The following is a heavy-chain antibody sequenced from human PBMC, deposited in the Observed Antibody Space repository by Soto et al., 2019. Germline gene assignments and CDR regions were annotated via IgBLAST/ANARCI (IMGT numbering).Heavy chain of an antibody. D-gene: IGHD6-19*01. V-gene: IGHV3-9*01. Sequence: EVQLVESGGGLVQPGRSLRFSCAASGFSFGDYAMQWVRQVPGKGLEWVSSISWNAESIGYADSVKGRFTISRDNGKKSVYLQMNSLRGEDTALYYCAKDVGSSGWYDGFDSWGQGTLVTVS. CDR2: ISWNAESI. CDR3: AKDVGSSGWYDGFDS. J-gene: IGHJ4*02. CDR1: GFSFGDYA.